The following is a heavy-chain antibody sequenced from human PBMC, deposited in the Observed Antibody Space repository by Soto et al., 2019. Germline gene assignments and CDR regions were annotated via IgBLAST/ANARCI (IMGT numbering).Heavy chain of an antibody. CDR1: GFTFTSSA. CDR3: AAVSVRGPTIRTYYFDY. V-gene: IGHV1-58*01. Sequence: SVKVSCKASGFTFTSSAVQGVRQARGQRLEWIGWIVVGSGNTNYAQKFKERVTINKDMSTSTAYMELSSLRSEDTAVYYGAAVSVRGPTIRTYYFDYGGQGTLVTVSS. D-gene: IGHD2-2*02. CDR2: IVVGSGNT. J-gene: IGHJ4*02.